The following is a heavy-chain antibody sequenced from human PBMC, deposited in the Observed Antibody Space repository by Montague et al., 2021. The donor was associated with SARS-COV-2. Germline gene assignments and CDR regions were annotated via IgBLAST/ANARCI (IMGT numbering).Heavy chain of an antibody. CDR2: INHSGST. V-gene: IGHV4-34*01. D-gene: IGHD1-7*01. J-gene: IGHJ6*02. CDR1: GGSFSGYY. Sequence: SETLSLTCAVYGGSFSGYYWSWIRQPPGKGLEWIGEINHSGSTKYNPSLKSRVTIPVDTSKNQFSLKLSSVTAADTAVYYCAGGELELHIRDYYYYGMDVWGQGTTVTVSS. CDR3: AGGELELHIRDYYYYGMDV.